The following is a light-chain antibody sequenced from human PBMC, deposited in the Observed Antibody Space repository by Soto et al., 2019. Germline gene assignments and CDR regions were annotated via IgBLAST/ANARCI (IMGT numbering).Light chain of an antibody. Sequence: QSALTQPASVSGSPGQSITVSCTGSSSDFGDDKYVSWYQQQPGKGPNLLIYGVNSRPSGIFNRFSVAKSGNTASLTISGLQVEDEAEYFCGSFTTSRIWVFGGGTKLTVL. CDR3: GSFTTSRIWV. CDR2: GVN. J-gene: IGLJ3*02. CDR1: SSDFGDDKY. V-gene: IGLV2-14*01.